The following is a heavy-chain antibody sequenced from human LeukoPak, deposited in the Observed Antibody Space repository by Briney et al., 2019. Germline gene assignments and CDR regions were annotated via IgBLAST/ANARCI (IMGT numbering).Heavy chain of an antibody. CDR3: ARVYGDPDY. J-gene: IGHJ4*02. CDR2: MNPNSGNT. CDR1: GYTFTSLD. D-gene: IGHD4-17*01. V-gene: IGHV1-8*01. Sequence: ASVKVSCKASGYTFTSLDINWVRQASGQGLEWVGWMNPNSGNTGCAQKFQGRVTMTRDTSTRTAYMELSSLRSEDTAVYNCARVYGDPDYWGQGTLVTVSS.